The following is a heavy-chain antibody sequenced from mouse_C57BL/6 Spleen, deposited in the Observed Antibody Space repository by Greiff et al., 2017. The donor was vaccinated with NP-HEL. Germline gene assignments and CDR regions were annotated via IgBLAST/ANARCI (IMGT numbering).Heavy chain of an antibody. J-gene: IGHJ4*01. D-gene: IGHD2-5*01. CDR2: IWSGGST. Sequence: QVHVKQSGPGLVQPSQSLSITCTVSGFSLTSYGVHWVRQSPGQGLEWLGVIWSGGSTDYNAAFISRLSISKDNSKSQVFFKMNSLQADDTAIYYCAREGYYSNYDAMDYWGQGTSVTVSS. V-gene: IGHV2-2*01. CDR1: GFSLTSYG. CDR3: AREGYYSNYDAMDY.